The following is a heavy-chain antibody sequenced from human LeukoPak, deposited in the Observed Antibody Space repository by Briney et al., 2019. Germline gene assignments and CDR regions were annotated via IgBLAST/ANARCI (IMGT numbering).Heavy chain of an antibody. V-gene: IGHV1-2*06. Sequence: ASVKVSCKASGYTFTGYYMHWVRQAPGQGLEWMGRINPNSGGTNYAQKFQGRVTMTRDTSISTAYMELSRLRSDDTAMYYCARSLYGRDAFDIWGQGTMVTVSS. CDR3: ARSLYGRDAFDI. CDR2: INPNSGGT. D-gene: IGHD2-8*01. CDR1: GYTFTGYY. J-gene: IGHJ3*02.